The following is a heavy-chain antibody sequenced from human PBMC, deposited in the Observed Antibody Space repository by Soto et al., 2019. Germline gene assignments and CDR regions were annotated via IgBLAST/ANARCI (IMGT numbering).Heavy chain of an antibody. D-gene: IGHD4-4*01. V-gene: IGHV4-31*03. Sequence: QVQLQESGPGLVKPSQTLSLTCTVSGGSIRNSGYYWSWIRQHPGKGLEWIGYISYSGSTDYAPSRKSRVTMSVDTSKNQFSLKLSSVTAADTAVYYCARDAVTKRDFYYYGMDVWGRGTTVTVSS. CDR3: ARDAVTKRDFYYYGMDV. CDR1: GGSIRNSGYY. CDR2: ISYSGST. J-gene: IGHJ6*02.